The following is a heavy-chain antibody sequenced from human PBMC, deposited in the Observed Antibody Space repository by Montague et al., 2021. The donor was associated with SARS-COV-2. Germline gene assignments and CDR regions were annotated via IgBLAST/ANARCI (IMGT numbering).Heavy chain of an antibody. CDR3: ARDVRGLRLVWNYYYYHMDV. V-gene: IGHV6-1*01. J-gene: IGHJ6*03. CDR1: GDSDAIERPT. Sequence: CAISGDSDAIERPTRNSNRHSSSIQSLSQVITHLMPKWYNDYAVSVKSRITINPDTSKNQFSLQLNSVPPEDTAVYYCARDVRGLRLVWNYYYYHMDVWGKGTTVTVSS. D-gene: IGHD6-19*01. CDR2: THLMPKWYN.